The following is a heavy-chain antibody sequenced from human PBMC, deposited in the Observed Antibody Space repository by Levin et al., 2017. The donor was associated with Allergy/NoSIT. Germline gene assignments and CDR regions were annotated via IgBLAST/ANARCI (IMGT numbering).Heavy chain of an antibody. CDR3: ARGQYDILTGYSPAGDY. D-gene: IGHD3-9*01. V-gene: IGHV1-2*02. CDR2: INPNSGGT. Sequence: GASVKVSCKASGYTFTGYYMHWVRQAPGQGLEWMGWINPNSGGTNYAQKFQGRVTMTRDTSISTAYMELSRLRSDDTAVYYCARGQYDILTGYSPAGDYWGQGTLVTVSS. J-gene: IGHJ4*02. CDR1: GYTFTGYY.